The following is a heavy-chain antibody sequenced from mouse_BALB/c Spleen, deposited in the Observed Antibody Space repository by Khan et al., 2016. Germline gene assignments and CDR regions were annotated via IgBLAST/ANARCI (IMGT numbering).Heavy chain of an antibody. CDR3: ARSGNYYAMDY. D-gene: IGHD1-3*01. J-gene: IGHJ4*01. Sequence: EVKLLESGGGLVQPGGSLNLSCAASGFDFSRYWMSWARQAPGKGQEWIGEINPGSSTINYTPSLKDKFIISRDNAKNTLYLQMSKVRSEDTALYYFARSGNYYAMDYLGQGTSVTVSS. V-gene: IGHV4-2*02. CDR2: INPGSSTI. CDR1: GFDFSRYW.